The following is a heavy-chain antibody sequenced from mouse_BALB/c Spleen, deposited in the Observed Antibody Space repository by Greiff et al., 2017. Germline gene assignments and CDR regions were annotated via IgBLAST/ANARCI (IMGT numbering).Heavy chain of an antibody. Sequence: VQLQQSGAELVRPGVSVKISCKGSGYTFTDYAMHWVKQSHAKSLEWIGVISTYYGDASYNQKFKGKATMTVDKSSSTAYMELARLTSEDSAIYYCARDYAPAAMDYWGQGTSVTVSS. D-gene: IGHD1-1*01. V-gene: IGHV1S137*01. J-gene: IGHJ4*01. CDR3: ARDYAPAAMDY. CDR1: GYTFTDYA. CDR2: ISTYYGDA.